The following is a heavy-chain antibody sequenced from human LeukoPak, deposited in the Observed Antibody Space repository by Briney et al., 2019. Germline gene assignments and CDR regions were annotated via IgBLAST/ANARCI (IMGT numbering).Heavy chain of an antibody. D-gene: IGHD3-22*01. CDR1: GFTFNDHA. V-gene: IGHV3-9*01. Sequence: GGSLRLSCAASGFTFNDHAMYWVRQAPGKGLEWISGINWNSDNIGYADSVKGRFTISRDDAKNSLFLQMNSLRAEDTALYYCARASYYYDTTGLGAVDFWGRGTMVTVSS. CDR2: INWNSDNI. CDR3: ARASYYYDTTGLGAVDF. J-gene: IGHJ3*01.